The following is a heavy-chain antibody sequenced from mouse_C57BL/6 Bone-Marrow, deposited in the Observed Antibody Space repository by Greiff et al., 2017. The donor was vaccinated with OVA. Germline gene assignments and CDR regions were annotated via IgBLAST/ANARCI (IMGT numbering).Heavy chain of an antibody. J-gene: IGHJ3*01. CDR3: ARFELYYSNYRAWFAY. D-gene: IGHD2-5*01. V-gene: IGHV1-81*01. Sequence: VQLQQSGAELARPGASVKLSCKASGYTFTSYGISWVKQRTGQGLEWIGEIYPRSGNTYYNEKFTGKATLTADKSSSTAYMELRSLTSEDSAVYFCARFELYYSNYRAWFAYWGQGTLVTVSA. CDR2: IYPRSGNT. CDR1: GYTFTSYG.